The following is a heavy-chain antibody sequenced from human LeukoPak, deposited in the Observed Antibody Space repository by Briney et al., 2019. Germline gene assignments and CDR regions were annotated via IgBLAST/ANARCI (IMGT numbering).Heavy chain of an antibody. CDR3: ARTGKMTVPAAKVDAFDI. V-gene: IGHV1-69*01. D-gene: IGHD2-2*01. CDR1: GGTFSSYA. CDR2: IIPIFGTA. J-gene: IGHJ3*02. Sequence: SVKVSCKASGGTFSSYAISWVRQAPGQGLEWMGGIIPIFGTANYAQKFQGRVTITADESTSTAYMELSSLRSEDTAAYYCARTGKMTVPAAKVDAFDIWGQGTMVTVSS.